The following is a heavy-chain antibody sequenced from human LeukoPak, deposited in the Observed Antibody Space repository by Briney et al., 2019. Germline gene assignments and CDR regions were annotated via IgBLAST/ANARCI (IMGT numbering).Heavy chain of an antibody. D-gene: IGHD3-22*01. J-gene: IGHJ4*02. CDR1: GFTFDDYA. Sequence: PGRSLRLSCAASGFTFDDYAMHWVRQAPGKGLEWVSGISWNSGSIGYADSVKGRFTISRDNAKNSLYLQMNSLRAGDTALYYCAKDMNYYDSSGYCFDYWGQGTLVTVSS. V-gene: IGHV3-9*01. CDR2: ISWNSGSI. CDR3: AKDMNYYDSSGYCFDY.